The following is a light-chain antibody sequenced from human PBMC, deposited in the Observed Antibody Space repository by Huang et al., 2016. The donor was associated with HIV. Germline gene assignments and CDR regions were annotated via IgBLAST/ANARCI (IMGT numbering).Light chain of an antibody. J-gene: IGKJ2*01. V-gene: IGKV1-5*03. CDR3: QQYNSYPYT. Sequence: IQMTQSPSTLSASVGDRVTITCRASQSISSWLAWYQQQPGKAPKLLIYKASSLESGVPSRFSGRGSGTEFTLTISSLQPDDFATYYCQQYNSYPYTFGQGTKLEIK. CDR2: KAS. CDR1: QSISSW.